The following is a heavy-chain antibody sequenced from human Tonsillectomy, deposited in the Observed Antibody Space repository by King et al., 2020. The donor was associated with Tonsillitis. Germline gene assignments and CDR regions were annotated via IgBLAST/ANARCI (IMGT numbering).Heavy chain of an antibody. D-gene: IGHD2-2*01. CDR3: ARADRAGPAAVPVNWFDP. Sequence: QLVQSGGGLVKPEGSLRLSCAASGFNFSSYIMNWVRQAPGKGLEWVSSISSSSSYIYYADSVKGRFTITRDNAKNSLYLQMNSLRAEDTAVYYCARADRAGPAAVPVNWFDPWGQGTLVSVSS. CDR1: GFNFSSYI. CDR2: ISSSSSYI. J-gene: IGHJ5*02. V-gene: IGHV3-21*01.